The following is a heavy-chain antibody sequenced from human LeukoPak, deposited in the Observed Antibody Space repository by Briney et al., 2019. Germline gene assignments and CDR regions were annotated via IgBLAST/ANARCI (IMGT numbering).Heavy chain of an antibody. CDR3: VKNYYDSSGYYYLFDY. V-gene: IGHV3-30*18. J-gene: IGHJ4*02. D-gene: IGHD3-22*01. CDR1: GFTFNTYG. CDR2: ISYDGSNK. Sequence: GGSLRLSCAASGFTFNTYGIHWVRQAPGKGLDWVAFISYDGSNKDYADSVKGRFTVSRDNSKNTLYLQMNSLRAEDTAVYYCVKNYYDSSGYYYLFDYWGQGTLVTVPS.